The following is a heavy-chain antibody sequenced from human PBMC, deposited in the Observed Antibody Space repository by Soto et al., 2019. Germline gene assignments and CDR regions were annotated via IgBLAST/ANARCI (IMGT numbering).Heavy chain of an antibody. CDR1: GGPVSSGSYY. CDR3: ARSDTGTSYYYGMDV. J-gene: IGHJ6*02. D-gene: IGHD1-1*01. Sequence: SETLSLTCTVSGGPVSSGSYYWSWIRQPPGKGLEWIGYIYYSGSTNYNPSLKSRVTISVDTSKNQFSLKLSSVTAADTAVYYCARSDTGTSYYYGMDVWGQGTTVTVSS. V-gene: IGHV4-61*01. CDR2: IYYSGST.